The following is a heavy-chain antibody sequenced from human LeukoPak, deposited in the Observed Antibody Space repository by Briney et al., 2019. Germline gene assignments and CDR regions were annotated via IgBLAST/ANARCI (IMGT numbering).Heavy chain of an antibody. J-gene: IGHJ4*02. CDR3: ARDVRASFDY. V-gene: IGHV3-7*04. Sequence: PAGGSLRLSCAASGFTFSSFWMSWVRQAPGKGLEWVANIKEDGSEKYYMDSVKGRFTISRDNAKNSLYLQMNSLRAEDTAVYYCARDVRASFDYWGQGTLVTVSS. CDR1: GFTFSSFW. CDR2: IKEDGSEK.